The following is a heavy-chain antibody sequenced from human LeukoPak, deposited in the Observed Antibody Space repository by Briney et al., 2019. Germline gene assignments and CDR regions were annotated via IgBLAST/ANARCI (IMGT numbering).Heavy chain of an antibody. J-gene: IGHJ6*02. CDR3: ARGGGGFYGMDV. CDR1: GYTFTVYY. CDR2: INPNSGGT. Sequence: ASVKVSCKASGYTFTVYYMHWVRQAPGQGLEWMGRINPNSGGTNYAQKFQGRVTMTRDTSISTAYMELSRLRSDDTAVYYCARGGGGFYGMDVWGQGTTVTVSS. D-gene: IGHD2-15*01. V-gene: IGHV1-2*06.